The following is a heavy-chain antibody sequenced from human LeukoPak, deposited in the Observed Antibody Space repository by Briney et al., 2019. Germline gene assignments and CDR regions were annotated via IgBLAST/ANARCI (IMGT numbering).Heavy chain of an antibody. V-gene: IGHV1-69*04. CDR3: ATLYYYDSSGYWDYYYGMDV. CDR2: IIPILGIA. CDR1: GCTFSSYA. Sequence: GASVKVSCKASGCTFSSYAISWVRQAPGQGLEWMGRIIPILGIANYAQKFQGRVTITADKSTSTAYMELSSLRSEDTAVYYCATLYYYDSSGYWDYYYGMDVWGQGTTVTVSS. J-gene: IGHJ6*02. D-gene: IGHD3-22*01.